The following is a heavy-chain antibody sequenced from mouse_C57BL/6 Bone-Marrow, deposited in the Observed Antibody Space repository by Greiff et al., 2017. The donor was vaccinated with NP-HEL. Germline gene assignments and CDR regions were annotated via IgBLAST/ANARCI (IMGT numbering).Heavy chain of an antibody. CDR1: GFTFSSYA. D-gene: IGHD2-2*01. Sequence: EVKLVESGGGLVKPGGSLKLSCAASGFTFSSYAMSWVRQTPEKRLEWVATISDGGSYTYYPDNVKGRFTISRDNAKNNLYLQMSHLKSEDTAMYYCAREEVTPAYYYAMDYWGQGTSGTVSS. J-gene: IGHJ4*01. CDR3: AREEVTPAYYYAMDY. CDR2: ISDGGSYT. V-gene: IGHV5-4*01.